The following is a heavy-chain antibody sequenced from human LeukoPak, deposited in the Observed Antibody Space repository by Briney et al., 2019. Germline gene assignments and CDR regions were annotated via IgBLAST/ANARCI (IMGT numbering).Heavy chain of an antibody. J-gene: IGHJ4*02. Sequence: GGSLRLSCATSGFIFSNYGIHWVRQAPGKGPEWVAFIRYDGSDKRYADSVRGRFTISKDNSKNALYLQLNSLRVDDSAVYYCAKGPGYCTNGVCYGSPFDYWGQGTLVTVSS. V-gene: IGHV3-30*02. CDR2: IRYDGSDK. D-gene: IGHD2-8*01. CDR3: AKGPGYCTNGVCYGSPFDY. CDR1: GFIFSNYG.